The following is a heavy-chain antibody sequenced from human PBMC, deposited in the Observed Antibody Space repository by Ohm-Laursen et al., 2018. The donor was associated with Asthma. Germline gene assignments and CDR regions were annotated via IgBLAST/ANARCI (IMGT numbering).Heavy chain of an antibody. CDR1: GFTFSSYW. J-gene: IGHJ6*02. CDR3: ARDRRIAAAGYYYYYGMDV. Sequence: SLRLSCAPAGFTFSSYWMSWVRQAPGKGLEWVANIKQDGSEKYYVDSVKGRFTISRDNAKNSLYLQMNSLRAEDTAVYYCARDRRIAAAGYYYYYGMDVWGQGTTVTVSS. D-gene: IGHD6-13*01. V-gene: IGHV3-7*01. CDR2: IKQDGSEK.